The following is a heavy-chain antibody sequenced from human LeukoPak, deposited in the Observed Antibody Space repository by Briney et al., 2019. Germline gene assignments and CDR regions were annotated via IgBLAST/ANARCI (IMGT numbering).Heavy chain of an antibody. V-gene: IGHV4-34*01. Sequence: KPSETLSLTCAVYGGSFSGYYWSWLRQPPGKGLEWVGVISDSESTNYNPSLKSRITISVDTSKNQFSLKLSSVTAADTAVYYCASHYSGGSRYGALDIWGQGTMVTVSS. CDR2: ISDSEST. D-gene: IGHD2-15*01. CDR1: GGSFSGYY. J-gene: IGHJ3*02. CDR3: ASHYSGGSRYGALDI.